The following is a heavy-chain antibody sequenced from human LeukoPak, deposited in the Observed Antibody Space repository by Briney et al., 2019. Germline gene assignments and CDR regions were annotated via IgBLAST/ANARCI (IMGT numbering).Heavy chain of an antibody. CDR3: ARENDFGSGYYI. Sequence: ASVKVSCKASGGTFSSYAISWVRQAPGQGLEWMGGIIPIFGTANYAQKFQGRVTITADKSTSTAYMELSSLRSEDTAVYYCARENDFGSGYYIWGQGTLVTVSS. CDR2: IIPIFGTA. J-gene: IGHJ4*02. CDR1: GGTFSSYA. D-gene: IGHD3-3*01. V-gene: IGHV1-69*06.